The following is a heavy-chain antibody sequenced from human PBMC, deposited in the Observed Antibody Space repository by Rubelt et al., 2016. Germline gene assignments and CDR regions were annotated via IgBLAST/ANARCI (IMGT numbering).Heavy chain of an antibody. V-gene: IGHV4-34*10. J-gene: IGHJ4*02. CDR2: INHSGST. CDR3: ARDSTYYSLGHS. CDR1: GGSFSNYY. D-gene: IGHD3-10*01. Sequence: QLQLQASGPGLVKPSETLSLTCTVSGGSFSNYYWSWIRQPPGKGLEWIGEINHSGSTTYNPSLKSRVTISLDTSKKQVSLNLNSVTAADTAVYYCARDSTYYSLGHSWGPGTLVTVSS.